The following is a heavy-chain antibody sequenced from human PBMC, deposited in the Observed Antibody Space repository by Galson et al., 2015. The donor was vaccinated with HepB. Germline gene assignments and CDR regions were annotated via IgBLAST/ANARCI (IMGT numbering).Heavy chain of an antibody. CDR3: AKYQDRTTRCYVH. CDR1: GFTFSSYA. V-gene: IGHV3-23*01. Sequence: SLRLSCAASGFTFSSYAMSWVRQAPGKGLEWVSVVSITGGSTYYADSVKGRFTISRDNSRNTLYLQMNSLRAEDTAVYYCAKYQDRTTRCYVHWGQGTLVAVSS. CDR2: VSITGGST. J-gene: IGHJ4*02. D-gene: IGHD2-2*01.